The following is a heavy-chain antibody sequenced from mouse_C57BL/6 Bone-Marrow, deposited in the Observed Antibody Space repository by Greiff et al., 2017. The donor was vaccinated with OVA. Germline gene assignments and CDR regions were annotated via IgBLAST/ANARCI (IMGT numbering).Heavy chain of an antibody. CDR1: GYTFTSYT. CDR2: IDPTNDYT. J-gene: IGHJ2*01. V-gene: IGHV1-4*01. Sequence: QVQLQQSGAELARPGASVKMSCKASGYTFTSYTIHRVKQRPGQGLEWIGYIDPTNDYTNYNQKFKGKATLTADKSSSTAYMQLSSLTSEDSAVYYCTRGYYFDYWGQGTTLTVSS. CDR3: TRGYYFDY.